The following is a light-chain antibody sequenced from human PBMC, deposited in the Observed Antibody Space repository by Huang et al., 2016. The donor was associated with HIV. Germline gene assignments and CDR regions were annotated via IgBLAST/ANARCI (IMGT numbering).Light chain of an antibody. CDR2: DAS. J-gene: IGKJ5*01. CDR1: QSVGRK. Sequence: EIVLTQSPAALSLSPGERATLSCRASQSVGRKVGWYQQKPGQTPRLVIYDASTRAAGIPARCSGSGSGTDFTRNISSLEPEEVAVYYCQQRDAFGQGTRLDIK. V-gene: IGKV3-11*01. CDR3: QQRDA.